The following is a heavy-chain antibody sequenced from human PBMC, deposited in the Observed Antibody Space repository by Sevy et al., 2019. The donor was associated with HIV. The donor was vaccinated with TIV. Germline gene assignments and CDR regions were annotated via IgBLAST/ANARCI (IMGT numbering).Heavy chain of an antibody. D-gene: IGHD6-13*01. CDR2: IKQDGSVK. Sequence: GGCLRLSCAASGFTLNSYWMSWVRQAPGKGLEWVGNIKQDGSVKYYVDSVKGRFTISRDNARNLVYLQMSSLTAEDTALYYCVRAIAADASLWGQGTLVTVSS. V-gene: IGHV3-7*01. CDR1: GFTLNSYW. CDR3: VRAIAADASL. J-gene: IGHJ4*02.